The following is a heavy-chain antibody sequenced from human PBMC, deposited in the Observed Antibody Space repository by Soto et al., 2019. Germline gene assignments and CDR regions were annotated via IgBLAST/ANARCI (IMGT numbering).Heavy chain of an antibody. V-gene: IGHV1-69*02. D-gene: IGHD2-21*01. CDR3: ARGGEIVGAGLTYNWFDP. Sequence: QVQLVQSGAEVKKPGSSVKVSCKASGGTFSSYTISWVRQSPGQWLEWMGRIIPILGIANYAQKFQGRVTITADKSTSTAYMELSSLRSEDTAVFYCARGGEIVGAGLTYNWFDPWGQGTLVTVSS. CDR2: IIPILGIA. CDR1: GGTFSSYT. J-gene: IGHJ5*02.